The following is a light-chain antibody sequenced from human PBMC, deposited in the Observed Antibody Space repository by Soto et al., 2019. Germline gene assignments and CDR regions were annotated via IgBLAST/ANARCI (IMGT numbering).Light chain of an antibody. CDR1: ETIRGL. V-gene: IGKV3-11*01. CDR3: QQRSNWPPIT. J-gene: IGKJ5*01. CDR2: DTS. Sequence: EIVFTQSPATLSLSPGERATLSCRASETIRGLLAWYQQRPGQPPRLLIYDTSNRATGIPARFSGSGSGTDFTLTISSLEPEDFAVYYCQQRSNWPPITFGQGTRLEIK.